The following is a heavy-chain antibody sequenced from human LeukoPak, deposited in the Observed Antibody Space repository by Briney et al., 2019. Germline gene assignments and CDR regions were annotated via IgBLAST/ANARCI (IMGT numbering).Heavy chain of an antibody. CDR2: IQHEGTTE. CDR1: GFTFSSYG. J-gene: IGHJ4*02. Sequence: GGSLRLSCAASGFTFSSYGMHWVRLPPAKGLEWVSFIQHEGTTEYADSVNDRFTISRDNSKNTIHLQMNSLRPEDTAVYYCAVDFWSTVTTEWGQGTLVTVSS. V-gene: IGHV3-30*02. CDR3: AVDFWSTVTTE. D-gene: IGHD4-17*01.